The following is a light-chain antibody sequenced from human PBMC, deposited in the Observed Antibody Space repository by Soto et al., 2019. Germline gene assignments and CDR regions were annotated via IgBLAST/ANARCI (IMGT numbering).Light chain of an antibody. CDR1: SSNIGNNA. J-gene: IGLJ2*01. V-gene: IGLV1-36*01. Sequence: QSVLTQPPSVSEAPRQRVTISCSGSSSNIGNNAVNWYQQLPGKSPKLLIYYDDLLPSGVSDRFSGSKSGTSASLAIGGLQSEDEADYYCAPWSDSLNGPVFGVWTKLTVL. CDR2: YDD. CDR3: APWSDSLNGPV.